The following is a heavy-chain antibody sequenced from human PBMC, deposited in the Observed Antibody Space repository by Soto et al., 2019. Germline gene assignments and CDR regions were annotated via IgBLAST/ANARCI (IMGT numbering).Heavy chain of an antibody. D-gene: IGHD3-10*01. J-gene: IGHJ3*02. Sequence: QLQLQESGSGLVKPLQTLSLTCGVSGGSISSGGYSCNWIRQQPGKGLEWIGNIFDGGNNYYNPSLSNRLTMSIDRSKNQFSLKLTSVTAADTAVYYFASDMGGANGALEILGQGTKVSVSS. CDR2: IFDGGNN. CDR3: ASDMGGANGALEI. V-gene: IGHV4-30-2*01. CDR1: GGSISSGGYS.